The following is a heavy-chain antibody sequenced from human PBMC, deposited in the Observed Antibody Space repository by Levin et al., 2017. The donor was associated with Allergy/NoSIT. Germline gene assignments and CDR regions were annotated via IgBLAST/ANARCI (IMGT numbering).Heavy chain of an antibody. CDR3: AKGGDMDV. CDR1: GFSFSTYG. J-gene: IGHJ6*02. Sequence: GGSLRLSCAASGFSFSTYGIHWVRQAPGKGLEWVALITPDGSSKFFADSVKGRFTISRDNSENTLHLQMNSLRPEDTAVYYCAKGGDMDVWGQGTTVTVPS. V-gene: IGHV3-30*18. CDR2: ITPDGSSK.